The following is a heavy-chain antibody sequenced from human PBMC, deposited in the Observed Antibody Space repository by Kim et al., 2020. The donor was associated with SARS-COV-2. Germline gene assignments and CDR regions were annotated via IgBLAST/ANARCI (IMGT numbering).Heavy chain of an antibody. J-gene: IGHJ6*02. Sequence: GGSLRLSCAASGFTFDDYAMHWVRQAPGKGLEWVSGISWNSGSIGYADSVKGRFTISRDNAKNSLYLQMNSLRAEDTALYYCAKEMATPRVSARTERVGMDVWGQGTTVTVSS. CDR2: ISWNSGSI. V-gene: IGHV3-9*01. D-gene: IGHD2-15*01. CDR3: AKEMATPRVSARTERVGMDV. CDR1: GFTFDDYA.